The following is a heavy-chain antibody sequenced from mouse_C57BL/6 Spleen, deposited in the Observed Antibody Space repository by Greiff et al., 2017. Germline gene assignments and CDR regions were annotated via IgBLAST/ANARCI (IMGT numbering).Heavy chain of an antibody. CDR2: ISSGGDYI. J-gene: IGHJ4*01. V-gene: IGHV5-9-1*02. CDR3: TSSAYSNYYAMDY. Sequence: DVQLVESGEGLVKPGGSLKLSCAASGFTFSSYAMSWVRQTPEKRLEWVAYISSGGDYIYYADTVKGRFTISRDNARNTLYLQMSSLKSDHTAMYYCTSSAYSNYYAMDYWGQGTSVTVSS. D-gene: IGHD2-10*01. CDR1: GFTFSSYA.